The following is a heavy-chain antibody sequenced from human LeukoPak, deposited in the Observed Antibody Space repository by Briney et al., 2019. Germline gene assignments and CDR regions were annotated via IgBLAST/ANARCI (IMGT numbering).Heavy chain of an antibody. Sequence: GESLQISCKGSGYSFTSYWIGWVRQMPGKGLEWMGIIYPGDSDTRYSPSFQGQVTISADKSISTAYLQWSSLKASDTAMYYCARRNFCTNDVCHYFDYWGQGTLVTVSS. CDR1: GYSFTSYW. J-gene: IGHJ4*02. D-gene: IGHD2-8*01. CDR3: ARRNFCTNDVCHYFDY. CDR2: IYPGDSDT. V-gene: IGHV5-51*01.